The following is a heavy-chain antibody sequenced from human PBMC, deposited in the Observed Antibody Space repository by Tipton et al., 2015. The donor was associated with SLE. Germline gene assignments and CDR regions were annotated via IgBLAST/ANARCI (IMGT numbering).Heavy chain of an antibody. CDR2: INTDGRIR. Sequence: SLRLSRAASGFTFSDYWIHWVRQAPGKGLVWVSRINTDGRIRHYADSVKGRFITSRDNAENTVYLQMDSLRGEDTAMYYCARDYGSYYGSDKDWYFDLWGRGTLVTVSS. CDR3: ARDYGSYYGSDKDWYFDL. J-gene: IGHJ2*01. V-gene: IGHV3-74*01. D-gene: IGHD3-10*01. CDR1: GFTFSDYW.